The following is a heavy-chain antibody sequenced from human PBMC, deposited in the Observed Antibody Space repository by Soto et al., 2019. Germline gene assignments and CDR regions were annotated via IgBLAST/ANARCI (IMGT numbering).Heavy chain of an antibody. CDR3: ARSEDTRFYYYYGMEF. CDR1: GFTFSSYG. J-gene: IGHJ6*01. D-gene: IGHD2-15*01. V-gene: IGHV3-33*01. CDR2: IWYDGSNK. Sequence: PGGSLRFSCAASGFTFSSYGMHLVRQAPGKGLECVSVIWYDGSNKYYADSVKGRFTISRDNSKNTLYMQMNSLRAEDTAVYYCARSEDTRFYYYYGMEFWGQGTTVTFSS.